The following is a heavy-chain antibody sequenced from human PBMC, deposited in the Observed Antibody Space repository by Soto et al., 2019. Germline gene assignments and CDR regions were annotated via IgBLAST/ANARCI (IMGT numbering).Heavy chain of an antibody. J-gene: IGHJ5*02. CDR3: AKDRVPATVTKFDP. Sequence: GGSLRLSCAASGFTFSSDAMSWVRQAPGKGLEWVSAISGSGGSTYYADSVKGRFTISRDNSKNTLYLQMNSLRAEDTAVYYCAKDRVPATVTKFDPWGQGTLVTVSS. V-gene: IGHV3-23*01. D-gene: IGHD4-17*01. CDR2: ISGSGGST. CDR1: GFTFSSDA.